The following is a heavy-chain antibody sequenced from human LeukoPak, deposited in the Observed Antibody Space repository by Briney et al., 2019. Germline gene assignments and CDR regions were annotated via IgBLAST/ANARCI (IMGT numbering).Heavy chain of an antibody. CDR2: ISYDGSNK. CDR3: AGLNIVVVPAAPSAL. V-gene: IGHV3-30*04. D-gene: IGHD2-2*01. J-gene: IGHJ4*02. Sequence: PGGSLRLSCAASGFTFSSYAMHWVRQAPGKGLEWVAVISYDGSNKYYADSVKGRFTISRDNSKNTLYLQMNSLRAEDTAVYYCAGLNIVVVPAAPSALWGQGTLVTVSS. CDR1: GFTFSSYA.